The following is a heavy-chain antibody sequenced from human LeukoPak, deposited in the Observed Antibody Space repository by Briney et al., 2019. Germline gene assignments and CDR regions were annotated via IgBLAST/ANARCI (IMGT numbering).Heavy chain of an antibody. CDR3: ARAFGGAGYYDYYYMDV. CDR1: VGSISSSNW. V-gene: IGHV4-4*03. Sequence: PQTLSLTCAVSVGSISSSNWWSWVRQPPGKGLEWIGEIYHSGRTNYTPSPRSRVTLSVENPKNKFSLKLSSVTAADTPGYYCARAFGGAGYYDYYYMDVWGKGTTVTVSS. D-gene: IGHD3-10*01. J-gene: IGHJ6*03. CDR2: IYHSGRT.